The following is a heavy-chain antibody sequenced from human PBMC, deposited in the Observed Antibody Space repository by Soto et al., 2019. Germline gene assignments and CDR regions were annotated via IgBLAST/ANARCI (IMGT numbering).Heavy chain of an antibody. V-gene: IGHV3-23*01. D-gene: IGHD1-26*01. CDR3: AAVSREYYYYGMDV. CDR2: ISGSGGST. Sequence: EVQLLESGGGLVQPGGSLRLSCAASGFTFSSYAMSWVRQAPGKGLEWVSAISGSGGSTYYADSVKGRFPISRDNXXDTLYLQMNSLRAEDTAVYYCAAVSREYYYYGMDVWGRGTPVTVSS. CDR1: GFTFSSYA. J-gene: IGHJ6*02.